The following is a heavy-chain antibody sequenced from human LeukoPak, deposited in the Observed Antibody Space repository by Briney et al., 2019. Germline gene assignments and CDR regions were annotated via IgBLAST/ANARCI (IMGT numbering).Heavy chain of an antibody. J-gene: IGHJ4*02. D-gene: IGHD1-26*01. V-gene: IGHV4-4*02. CDR3: SRESGPFSPFGF. CDR2: ISLRGLT. CDR1: GGSISGTNW. Sequence: SQTLSLTCGVSGGSISGTNWWSWVRQPPGQGLEWIGEISLRGLTNYNPSLRSRLTMSLDESKNQVSLNLTSVTAADTAVYYCSRESGPFSPFGFWGQGTLVSVHS.